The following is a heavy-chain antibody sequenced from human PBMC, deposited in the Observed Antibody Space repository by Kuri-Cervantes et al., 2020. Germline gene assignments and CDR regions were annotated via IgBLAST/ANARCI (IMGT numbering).Heavy chain of an antibody. D-gene: IGHD6-13*01. CDR3: ARDLGTAGVVT. J-gene: IGHJ5*02. Sequence: GSLRLSCTVSGGSISSYYWSWIRQPPGKGLEWIGYIYYSGSTNYNPSLKSRVTISVDTSKNQFSLKPSSVTAADTAVYYCARDLGTAGVVTWGQGTLVTVSS. V-gene: IGHV4-59*01. CDR2: IYYSGST. CDR1: GGSISSYY.